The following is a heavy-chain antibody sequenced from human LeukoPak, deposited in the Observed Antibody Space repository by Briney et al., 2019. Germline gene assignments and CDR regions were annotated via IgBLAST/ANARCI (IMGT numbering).Heavy chain of an antibody. D-gene: IGHD6-6*01. J-gene: IGHJ4*02. CDR1: GGSISSGDYY. V-gene: IGHV4-30-4*02. CDR2: IYYSGST. Sequence: PSETLSLTCTVSGGSISSGDYYWSWIRQPPGKGLEWIGYIYYSGSTYYNPSLKSRVTISVDTSKNQFSLKLSSVTAADTAVYYCARYRAYSSSYLDYWGQGTLVTVSS. CDR3: ARYRAYSSSYLDY.